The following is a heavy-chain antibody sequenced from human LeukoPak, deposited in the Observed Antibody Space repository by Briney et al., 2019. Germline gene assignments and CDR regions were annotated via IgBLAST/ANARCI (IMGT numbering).Heavy chain of an antibody. D-gene: IGHD3-10*02. J-gene: IGHJ6*03. CDR3: AREASVRGEFPTFYYYYYMDV. CDR2: IKQDRGEK. V-gene: IGHV3-7*01. Sequence: PGGSLRLSCVASGFTFSSYWMTWVRQAPGKGLEWVANIKQDRGEKYCVDSLKGRFTISRDNAKNSLYLQMNSLRAEDTAVYYCAREASVRGEFPTFYYYYYMDVWGKGTTVTVSS. CDR1: GFTFSSYW.